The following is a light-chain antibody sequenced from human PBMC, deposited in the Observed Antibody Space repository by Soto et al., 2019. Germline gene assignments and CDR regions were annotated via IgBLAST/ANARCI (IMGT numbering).Light chain of an antibody. CDR1: SSDVGSYNL. Sequence: QSVLTQPASVSGSPGQSITISCTGTSSDVGSYNLVSWYQQHPGKAPKLMIYEGSKRSSGVSNRFSGSKSGNTASLTISGLQAEDEADYYCCSYAGSSTWVFGGGTKLTVL. V-gene: IGLV2-23*01. CDR2: EGS. CDR3: CSYAGSSTWV. J-gene: IGLJ3*02.